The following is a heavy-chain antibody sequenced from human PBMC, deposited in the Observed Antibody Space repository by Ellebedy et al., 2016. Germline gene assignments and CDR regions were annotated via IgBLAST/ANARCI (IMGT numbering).Heavy chain of an antibody. CDR3: AREVSSYDFWSGYSYYFDY. Sequence: ASVKVSCKASGYTFTSYAMHWVRQAPGQRLEWMGWINAGNGNTKYSQKFQGRVTITRDTSASTAYMELSSLRSEDTAVYYCAREVSSYDFWSGYSYYFDYWGQGTLVTVSS. V-gene: IGHV1-3*01. CDR2: INAGNGNT. J-gene: IGHJ4*02. D-gene: IGHD3-3*01. CDR1: GYTFTSYA.